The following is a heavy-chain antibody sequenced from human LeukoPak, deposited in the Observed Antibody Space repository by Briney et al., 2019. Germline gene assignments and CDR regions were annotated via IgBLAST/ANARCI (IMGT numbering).Heavy chain of an antibody. D-gene: IGHD1-26*01. CDR3: ASSGSYWYYYYGVDV. CDR1: GFTFSSYA. Sequence: GRSLRLSCAASGFTFSSYAMHWVRQAPGKGLEWVAVISYDGSNKYYADSVKGRFTISRDNSKNTLYLQMNSLRAEDTAVYYCASSGSYWYYYYGVDVWGQGTTVTVSS. J-gene: IGHJ6*02. V-gene: IGHV3-30*04. CDR2: ISYDGSNK.